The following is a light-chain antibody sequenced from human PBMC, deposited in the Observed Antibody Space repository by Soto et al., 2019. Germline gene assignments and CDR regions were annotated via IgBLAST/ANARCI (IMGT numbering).Light chain of an antibody. CDR1: SSNIGNNY. CDR3: GTWDSSLGAVL. CDR2: DTE. J-gene: IGLJ2*01. V-gene: IGLV1-51*01. Sequence: QSVLTQPPSVSAAPGQRVTISCSGSSSNIGNNYVSWYQQLPGTAPKLLIYDTERRPSGIPDRFSGSKSGTSATLGITGLQTGDEADYYCGTWDSSLGAVLFGRGTKVTVL.